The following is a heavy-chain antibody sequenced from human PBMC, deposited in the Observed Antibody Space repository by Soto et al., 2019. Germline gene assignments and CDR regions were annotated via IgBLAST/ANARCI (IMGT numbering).Heavy chain of an antibody. CDR2: IKQDGSEK. Sequence: EVQLVESGGGLVQPGGSLRLSCAASGFTFTNYWMIWVRQAPGKGLEWVANIKQDGSEKFYGDSVTGRFTISRDNAKNSLYLQMNSLRAEDTAIYYCARDVGDYWGQGTLVTVSS. D-gene: IGHD2-15*01. CDR3: ARDVGDY. J-gene: IGHJ4*02. CDR1: GFTFTNYW. V-gene: IGHV3-7*01.